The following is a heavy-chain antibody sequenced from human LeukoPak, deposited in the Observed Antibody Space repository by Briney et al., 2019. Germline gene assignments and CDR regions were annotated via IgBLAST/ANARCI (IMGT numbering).Heavy chain of an antibody. Sequence: GRSLRLSCAASGFTFDDYAMHRVRQAPGEGLEWVSGISWNSGSIGYADSVKGRFTISRDNAKNSLYLQMNSLRAEDTALYYCAKDAKNYYDSSGYPSAFDIWGQGTMVTVSS. CDR1: GFTFDDYA. D-gene: IGHD3-22*01. J-gene: IGHJ3*02. V-gene: IGHV3-9*01. CDR3: AKDAKNYYDSSGYPSAFDI. CDR2: ISWNSGSI.